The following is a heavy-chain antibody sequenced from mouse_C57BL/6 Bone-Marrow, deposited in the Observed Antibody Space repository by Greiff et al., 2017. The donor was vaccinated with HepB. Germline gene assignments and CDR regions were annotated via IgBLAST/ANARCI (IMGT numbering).Heavy chain of an antibody. D-gene: IGHD1-1*01. V-gene: IGHV1-81*01. CDR2: IYPRSGNT. CDR1: GYTFTSYG. CDR3: ARAYYYGRYAMDY. Sequence: QVHVKQSGAELARPGASVKLSCKASGYTFTSYGLSWVKQRTGQGLEWIGEIYPRSGNTYYNEKFKGKATLTADKSSSTAYMELRSLTSEDSAVYFCARAYYYGRYAMDYWGQGTSVTVSS. J-gene: IGHJ4*01.